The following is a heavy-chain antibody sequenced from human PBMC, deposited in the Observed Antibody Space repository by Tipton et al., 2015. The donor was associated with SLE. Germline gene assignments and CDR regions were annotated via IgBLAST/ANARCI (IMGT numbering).Heavy chain of an antibody. Sequence: AVSGVTISSNFMSWVRQAPGKGLEWVSVFFGADGTYYADSVKGRFIVSRDSSKNTLFLQMNSLRAEDTAVYYCARGPVSGRRYFDFWGQGTLVTVSS. CDR1: GVTISSNF. J-gene: IGHJ4*02. CDR3: ARGPVSGRRYFDF. V-gene: IGHV3-66*01. CDR2: FFGADGT. D-gene: IGHD6-19*01.